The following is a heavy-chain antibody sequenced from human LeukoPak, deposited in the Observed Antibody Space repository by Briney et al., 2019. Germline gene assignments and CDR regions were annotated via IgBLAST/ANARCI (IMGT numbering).Heavy chain of an antibody. D-gene: IGHD5-24*01. V-gene: IGHV3-74*01. CDR3: TRDGDAYNFDY. J-gene: IGHJ4*02. CDR1: GGSFSGYY. Sequence: PSETLSLTCAVYGGSFSGYYWSWIRQPPGKGLEWVSRIKGDGSHTIYADSVKGRSTISRDNAKNTVYLQMNSLRAEDTAVYYCTRDGDAYNFDYWGQGTLVTVSS. CDR2: IKGDGSHT.